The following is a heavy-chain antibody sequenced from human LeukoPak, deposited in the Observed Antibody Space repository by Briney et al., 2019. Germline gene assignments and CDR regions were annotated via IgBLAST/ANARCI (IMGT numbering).Heavy chain of an antibody. CDR3: ARASSSSRSNWFDP. V-gene: IGHV3-48*01. CDR2: ISGSTSTI. CDR1: KFTFSSYS. D-gene: IGHD6-13*01. J-gene: IGHJ5*02. Sequence: GGSLRLSCAASKFTFSSYSMNWVRQAPGKGLEWVSYISGSTSTIYYADSVKGRFTISRDNAKNPLYLQMNSLRAEDTAVYYCARASSSSRSNWFDPWGQGTLVIVSS.